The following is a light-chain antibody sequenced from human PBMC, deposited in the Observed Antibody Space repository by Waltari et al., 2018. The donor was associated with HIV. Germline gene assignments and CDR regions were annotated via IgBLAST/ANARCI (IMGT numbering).Light chain of an antibody. V-gene: IGKV4-1*01. CDR3: QQYFSTPYT. CDR2: WAS. CDR1: QSVLYSSNNKSY. Sequence: DIMMTQSPDSLAVSLGERATINCKSSQSVLYSSNNKSYLTWYQQKPGQSPKLLIYWASTRESGVPDRFNGSGSGTDFTLTISSLQAEDVAVYYCQQYFSTPYTFGQGTKLEIK. J-gene: IGKJ2*01.